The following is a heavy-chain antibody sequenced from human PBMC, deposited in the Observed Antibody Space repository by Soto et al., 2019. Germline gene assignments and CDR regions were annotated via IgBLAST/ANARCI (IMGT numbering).Heavy chain of an antibody. CDR2: ISTYNGDT. CDR3: AREGVAPYYYGMDV. CDR1: GYTFTRSG. D-gene: IGHD5-12*01. Sequence: QVQLVQSGAEVKKPGASVKVSCKASGYTFTRSGISWVRQAPGQGLEWMGWISTYNGDTNYAQKFQGRVTMTTDTSTSTAHMELRSLRSADPAVYYCAREGVAPYYYGMDVWGQGTTVTVSS. J-gene: IGHJ6*02. V-gene: IGHV1-18*01.